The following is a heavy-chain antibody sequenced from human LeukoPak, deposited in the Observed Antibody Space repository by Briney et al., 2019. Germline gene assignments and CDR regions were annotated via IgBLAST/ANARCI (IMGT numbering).Heavy chain of an antibody. CDR1: GFTFSDYY. V-gene: IGHV3-11*04. CDR3: ATEYSSSSGNFDY. Sequence: GSLRLSCAASGFTFSDYYMSWIRQAPGKGLEWVSYISSSGSTIYYADSVKGRFTISRDNAKNSLYLQMNSLRAEDTAVYYCATEYSSSSGNFDYWGQGTLVTVSS. J-gene: IGHJ4*02. D-gene: IGHD6-6*01. CDR2: ISSSGSTI.